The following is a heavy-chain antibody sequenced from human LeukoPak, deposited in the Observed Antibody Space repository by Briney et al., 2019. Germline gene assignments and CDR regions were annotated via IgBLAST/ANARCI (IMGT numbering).Heavy chain of an antibody. D-gene: IGHD3-22*01. J-gene: IGHJ4*02. CDR3: AKDNDYDSSGPLDY. V-gene: IGHV3-9*03. CDR1: GFTFDDCA. Sequence: GRSLRLSCAASGFTFDDCAMHWVRQAPGKGLEWVSGISWNSGSIGYADSVKGRFTISRDNAKNSLYLQMNSLRAEDMALYYCAKDNDYDSSGPLDYWGQGTLVTVSS. CDR2: ISWNSGSI.